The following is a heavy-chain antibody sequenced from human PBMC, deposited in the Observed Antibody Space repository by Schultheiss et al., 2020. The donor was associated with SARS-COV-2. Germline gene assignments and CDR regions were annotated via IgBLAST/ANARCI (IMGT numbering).Heavy chain of an antibody. CDR1: GGSISSGDYY. J-gene: IGHJ3*02. CDR2: IYYSGST. Sequence: SQTLSLTCPVSGGSISSGDYYWSWIRQPPGKGLEWIGYIYYSGSTYYNPSLKSRVTISVDTSKNQFSLKLSSVTAADTAVYYCARSFYGDPPVFDIWGQGTMVTVSS. D-gene: IGHD4-17*01. CDR3: ARSFYGDPPVFDI. V-gene: IGHV4-30-4*01.